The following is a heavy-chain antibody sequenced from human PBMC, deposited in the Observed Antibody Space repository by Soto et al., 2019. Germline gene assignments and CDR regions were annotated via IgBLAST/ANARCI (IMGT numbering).Heavy chain of an antibody. V-gene: IGHV3-23*01. CDR3: AKDRNIASAGRFDY. CDR1: GFTFSSYA. CDR2: IGGSGANT. Sequence: PGGSLRLSCAASGFTFSSYAMSWVRQAPGKGLEWVSVIGGSGANTYYADSVKGRFTISRDNSKNTLYLQMNSLRAEVTSVYFCAKDRNIASAGRFDYWGQGTLVTVSS. J-gene: IGHJ4*02. D-gene: IGHD6-13*01.